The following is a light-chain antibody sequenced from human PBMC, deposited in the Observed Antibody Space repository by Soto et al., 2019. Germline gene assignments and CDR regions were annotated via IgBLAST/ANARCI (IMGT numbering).Light chain of an antibody. V-gene: IGKV1-5*01. CDR1: QSISNW. J-gene: IGKJ1*01. CDR3: QQYNSYPWT. Sequence: DIQMTQSPSTLSVSVGDRVTITCRASQSISNWLAWYQQKPGKAPTLLIYDVSRLESGVPSMFSGSGSGTEFTLTINTLQPADFATYDCQQYNSYPWTFGQGTKV. CDR2: DVS.